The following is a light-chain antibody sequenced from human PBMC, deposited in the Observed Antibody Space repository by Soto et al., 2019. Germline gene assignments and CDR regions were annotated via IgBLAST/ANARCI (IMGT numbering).Light chain of an antibody. CDR1: QSLSSSY. J-gene: IGKJ5*01. CDR3: QQYGNSPVT. Sequence: EIVLTQAPGTLSLSPGERATLSCRASQSLSSSYLAWYQQKPGQAPRLLIYGASSRAAGIPDRFSGSGSATDFTLTISRLEPEDFAVYYCQQYGNSPVTFGQGTRLEIK. CDR2: GAS. V-gene: IGKV3-20*01.